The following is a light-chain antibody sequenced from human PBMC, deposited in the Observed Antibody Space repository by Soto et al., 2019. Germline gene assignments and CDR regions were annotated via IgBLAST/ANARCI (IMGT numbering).Light chain of an antibody. CDR2: GVS. CDR3: QQYYSYRFS. V-gene: IGKV3-20*01. J-gene: IGKJ4*01. Sequence: DIVLTQSPSILSLSPGESATLSCRASQIVSSTYVAWYQQKPGQPPRLLIYGVSTRATGVPDRFSGSGSGTDFTLTISRLDPEDFAVYYCQQYYSYRFSFGGGTKVESK. CDR1: QIVSSTY.